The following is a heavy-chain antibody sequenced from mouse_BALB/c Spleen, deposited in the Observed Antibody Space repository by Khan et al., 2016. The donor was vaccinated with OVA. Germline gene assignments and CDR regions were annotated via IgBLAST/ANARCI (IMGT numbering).Heavy chain of an antibody. D-gene: IGHD2-14*01. CDR1: GYSFTLYY. V-gene: IGHV1-26*01. CDR3: ERGYDFLAS. J-gene: IGHJ3*01. Sequence: VQLQQSGPDLVKPGASVKLSCKASGYSFTLYYMSWVKQSPGKSLEWIGRVNPNTDNINYNQEFKGKAILTVDKSSNTAYMELRSLTSEDSAVYLCERGYDFLASWGQGTVVTVSA. CDR2: VNPNTDNI.